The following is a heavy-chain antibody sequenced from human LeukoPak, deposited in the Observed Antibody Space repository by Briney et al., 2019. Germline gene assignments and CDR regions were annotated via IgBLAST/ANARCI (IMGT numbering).Heavy chain of an antibody. CDR3: ARGISGDCYNEEAFDI. V-gene: IGHV1-69*04. CDR2: IIPIFGIA. Sequence: GASVKVSCKASGGTFNRYAISWVRQAPGQRLERTGRIIPIFGIANYAQKFQGTVTVTADKSTSTAYMDLSSLRPEATAVYYCARGISGDCYNEEAFDIWGQGTMVTVSS. J-gene: IGHJ3*02. D-gene: IGHD5-24*01. CDR1: GGTFNRYA.